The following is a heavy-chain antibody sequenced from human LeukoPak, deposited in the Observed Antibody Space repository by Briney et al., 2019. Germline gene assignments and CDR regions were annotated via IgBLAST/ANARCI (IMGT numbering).Heavy chain of an antibody. J-gene: IGHJ4*02. Sequence: ASVKVSCKASGYTFTGYYMHWVRQAPGQGLEWVGRINPNSGGTNYAQKFQGRVTMTRDTSISTAYMELSRLRSDDTAVYYCARDPQSVFGVVTPPAGSYWGQGTLVTVSS. CDR2: INPNSGGT. CDR1: GYTFTGYY. D-gene: IGHD3-3*01. CDR3: ARDPQSVFGVVTPPAGSY. V-gene: IGHV1-2*06.